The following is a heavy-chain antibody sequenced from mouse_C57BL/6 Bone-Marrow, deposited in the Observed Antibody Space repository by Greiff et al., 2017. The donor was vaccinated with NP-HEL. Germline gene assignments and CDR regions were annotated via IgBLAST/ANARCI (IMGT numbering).Heavy chain of an antibody. CDR3: ARYNWGYAMDY. CDR2: IRNKANGYTT. J-gene: IGHJ4*01. D-gene: IGHD4-1*01. CDR1: GFTFTDYY. Sequence: EVKLMESGGGLVQPGGSLSLSCAASGFTFTDYYMSWVRQPPGKALEWLGFIRNKANGYTTEYSASVKGRFTISRDNSQSILYLQMNALRAEDSATYYCARYNWGYAMDYWGQGTSVTVSS. V-gene: IGHV7-3*01.